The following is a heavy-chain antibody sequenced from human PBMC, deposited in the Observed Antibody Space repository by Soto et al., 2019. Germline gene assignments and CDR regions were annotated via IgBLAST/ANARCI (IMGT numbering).Heavy chain of an antibody. CDR3: AKDAYGDPRVYYYYYYMDV. CDR1: GFTFSSHA. D-gene: IGHD4-17*01. V-gene: IGHV3-23*01. J-gene: IGHJ6*03. CDR2: ISGSGGST. Sequence: RSLRLSCAASGFTFSSHAMSWVRQAPGKGLEWVSAISGSGGSTYYADSVKGRFTISRDNSKNTLYLQMNSLRAEDTAVYYCAKDAYGDPRVYYYYYYMDVWGKGTTVTVSS.